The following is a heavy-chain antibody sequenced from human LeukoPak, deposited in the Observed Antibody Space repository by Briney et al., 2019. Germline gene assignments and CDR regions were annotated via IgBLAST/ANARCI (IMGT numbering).Heavy chain of an antibody. V-gene: IGHV3-7*01. CDR2: IKQDGSEK. J-gene: IGHJ4*02. CDR1: GFTFSSYW. CDR3: ARDWSD. Sequence: GGSLRLSCAVSGFTFSSYWMSWVRQAPGKGLEWVANIKQDGSEKYYVDSVKGRFTISRDNAKNSLYLQMNSLRAEDTAVYYCARDWSDWGQGTLVTVSS.